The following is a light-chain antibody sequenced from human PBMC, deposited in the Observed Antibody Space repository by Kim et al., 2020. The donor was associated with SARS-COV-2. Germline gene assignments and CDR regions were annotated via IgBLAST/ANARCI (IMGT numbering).Light chain of an antibody. CDR2: GNY. CDR1: SSNIGAGYD. V-gene: IGLV1-40*01. CDR3: QSFDSSVSGYVV. J-gene: IGLJ2*01. Sequence: VTISCTGSSSNIGAGYDVKWYQHLPGTAPKLLIYGNYIRPSGVPDRFSGSKSGTSGSLAITGLQADDEADYYCQSFDSSVSGYVVFGGGTQLTVL.